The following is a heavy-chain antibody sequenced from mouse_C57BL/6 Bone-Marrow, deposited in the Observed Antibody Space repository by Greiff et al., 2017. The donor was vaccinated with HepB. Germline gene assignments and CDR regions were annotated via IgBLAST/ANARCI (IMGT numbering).Heavy chain of an antibody. Sequence: LVESGAELVRPGASVKLSCKASGYTFTDYYINWVKQRPGQGLEWIARIYPGSGNTYYNEKFKGKATLTAEKSSSTAYMQLSSLTSEDSAVYCCARGLRYLDYWGQGTTLTVSS. CDR2: IYPGSGNT. J-gene: IGHJ2*01. CDR3: ARGLRYLDY. D-gene: IGHD1-1*01. V-gene: IGHV1-76*01. CDR1: GYTFTDYY.